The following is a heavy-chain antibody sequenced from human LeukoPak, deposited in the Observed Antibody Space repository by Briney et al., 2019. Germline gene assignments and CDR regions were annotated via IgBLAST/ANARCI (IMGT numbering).Heavy chain of an antibody. J-gene: IGHJ5*02. CDR1: GGSISSYY. Sequence: KPSETLSLTCTVSGGSISSYYWSWIRQPPGKGLEWIGYIYTSGSTNYNPSLKSRVTISVDTSKNQFSLKLSSVTAADTAVYYCARQYDFWSGYPFDPWGQGTLVTVSS. CDR3: ARQYDFWSGYPFDP. D-gene: IGHD3-3*01. CDR2: IYTSGST. V-gene: IGHV4-4*09.